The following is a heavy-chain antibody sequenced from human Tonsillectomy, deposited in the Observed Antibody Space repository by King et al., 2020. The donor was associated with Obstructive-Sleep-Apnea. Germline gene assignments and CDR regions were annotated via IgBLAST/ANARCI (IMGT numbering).Heavy chain of an antibody. D-gene: IGHD6-13*01. CDR1: GFTFSSYG. CDR2: IRYDGGNK. J-gene: IGHJ3*02. Sequence: VQLVESGGGVVQPGGSLRLSCAASGFTFSSYGMHWVSQAPGKGLEWVAFIRYDGGNKNYADSVKGRFTISRDNSKNTLYVQMNSLRAEDTAVYYCAKERRDHLVSNDAFDIWGQGTMVTVSS. CDR3: AKERRDHLVSNDAFDI. V-gene: IGHV3-30*02.